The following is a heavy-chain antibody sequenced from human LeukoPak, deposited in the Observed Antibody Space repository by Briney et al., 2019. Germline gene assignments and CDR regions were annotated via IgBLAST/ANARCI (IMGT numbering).Heavy chain of an antibody. D-gene: IGHD1-14*01. CDR3: ARRLKNPYFDY. V-gene: IGHV4-39*01. CDR1: GGSISSSSYY. J-gene: IGHJ4*02. Sequence: PSETLSLTCTVSGGSISSSSYYWGWIRQPPGKGLEWIGSIYYSGSTYYNPSLKSRVTISVDTSKNQFSLKLSSVTAADTAVYYCARRLKNPYFDYWGQGTLVTVSS. CDR2: IYYSGST.